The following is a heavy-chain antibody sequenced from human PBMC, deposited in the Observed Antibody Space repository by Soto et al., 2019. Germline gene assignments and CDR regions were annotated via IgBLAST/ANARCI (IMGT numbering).Heavy chain of an antibody. D-gene: IGHD6-19*01. CDR3: AKNVAVAGFCLDP. CDR2: ISHSGGT. J-gene: IGHJ5*02. V-gene: IGHV4-4*02. Sequence: QMQLHESGPGLVKASETLSLTCGVSGGSISRRTWWSWVRQPPGKGLEWIGEISHSGGTRYNPSLRSRVTISVDTSKNQFSLKLRSVTAADTAVYYCAKNVAVAGFCLDPWGQGILVTVSS. CDR1: GGSISRRTW.